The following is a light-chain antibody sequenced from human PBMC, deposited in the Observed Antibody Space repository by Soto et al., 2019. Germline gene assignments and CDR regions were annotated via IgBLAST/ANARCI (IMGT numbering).Light chain of an antibody. V-gene: IGLV2-23*01. Sequence: QSVLTQPASVSGSPGQSIAISCTGTSRDVGSYNLVSWYQQHPGKAPKVMIYEGSKRPSGVSDRFSGSKSGNTASLTISGLQADDEADYYCCSYAGGSTYVFGTGTKVTVL. CDR1: SRDVGSYNL. CDR2: EGS. J-gene: IGLJ1*01. CDR3: CSYAGGSTYV.